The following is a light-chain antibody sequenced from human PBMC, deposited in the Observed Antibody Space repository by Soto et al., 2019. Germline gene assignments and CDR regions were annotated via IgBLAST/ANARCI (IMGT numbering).Light chain of an antibody. V-gene: IGKV1-9*01. CDR1: QGISSY. CDR3: QQRHMWPIT. J-gene: IGKJ5*01. CDR2: AAS. Sequence: IQLTQSPSSLSASVGDRVTITCRASQGISSYLAWYQQKPGKAPKLLIYAASTLQSGVPSRFSGSGSGTDFTLTISSLEPEDSAVYYCQQRHMWPITFGQGTRLEI.